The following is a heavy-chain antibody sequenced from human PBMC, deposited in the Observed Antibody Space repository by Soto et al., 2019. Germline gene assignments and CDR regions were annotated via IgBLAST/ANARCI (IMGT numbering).Heavy chain of an antibody. CDR3: ASQATTVVTPDWYYFDY. V-gene: IGHV4-39*01. Sequence: SETLSLTCTVSGGSISSSSYYWGWIRQPPGKGLEWIGSIYYSGSTYYNTSLKSRVTISVDTSKNQLSLKLSSVTAADTAVYYCASQATTVVTPDWYYFDYWGQGTLVTVSS. D-gene: IGHD4-17*01. J-gene: IGHJ4*02. CDR2: IYYSGST. CDR1: GGSISSSSYY.